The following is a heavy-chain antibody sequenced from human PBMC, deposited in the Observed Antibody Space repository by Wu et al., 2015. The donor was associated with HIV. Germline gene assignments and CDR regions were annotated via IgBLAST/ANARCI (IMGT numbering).Heavy chain of an antibody. CDR1: GYTFTGYY. CDR3: ARVEKRSGYDFPGGEVDTAMASHYDY. D-gene: IGHD5-18*01. CDR2: INPNSGGT. Sequence: QVQLVQSGAEVKKPGASVKVSCKASGYTFTGYYMHWVRQAPGQGLEWMGWINPNSGGTNYAQKFQGRVTMTRDTSISTAYMELSRLRSDDTAVYYCARVEKRSGYDFPGGEVDTAMASHYDYWGQGTLVTVSS. V-gene: IGHV1-2*02. J-gene: IGHJ4*02.